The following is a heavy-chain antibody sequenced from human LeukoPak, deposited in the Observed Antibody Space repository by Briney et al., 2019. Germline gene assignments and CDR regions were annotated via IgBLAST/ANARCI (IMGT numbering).Heavy chain of an antibody. CDR1: GGSFSGYY. J-gene: IGHJ5*02. D-gene: IGHD2-2*01. CDR2: INHSGST. V-gene: IGHV4-34*01. CDR3: ARDQIVPAAIFDP. Sequence: PSETLSLTCAVYGGSFSGYYWSWIRQPPGKGLEWIGEINHSGSTNYNPSLKSRVTISVDTSKNQFSLKLSSVTAADTAVYYCARDQIVPAAIFDPWGQGTLVTVSS.